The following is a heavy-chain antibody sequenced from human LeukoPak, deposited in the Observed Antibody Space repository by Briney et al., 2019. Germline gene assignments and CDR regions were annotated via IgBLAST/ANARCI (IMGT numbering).Heavy chain of an antibody. D-gene: IGHD5-18*01. CDR1: GFTFNNYA. V-gene: IGHV3-23*01. Sequence: PGGSLRLSCAASGFTFNNYAMGWVRQAPGKGLQWVSSLCGCCCGGTTYYADSVKGRLTISRGNSENTLYLQMNSLRAEDTAVYYCARDIGLGRYIYGFLDSWGQGTLVTVSS. J-gene: IGHJ4*02. CDR2: LCGCCCGGTT. CDR3: ARDIGLGRYIYGFLDS.